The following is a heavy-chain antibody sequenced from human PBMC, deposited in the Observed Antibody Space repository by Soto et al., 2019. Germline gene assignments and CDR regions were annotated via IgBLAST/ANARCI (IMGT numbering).Heavy chain of an antibody. V-gene: IGHV4-59*08. Sequence: QVQLQESGPGLVKPSETLSLTCTVSGDSISSYYWSWIRQPPGKGLEWIGYIYYSGSTKHNPSLKSRANTSVDTSKNQFSVKLSSVTAADTAVYYCARLSSLWYFDLWGRGTLVTVSS. CDR3: ARLSSLWYFDL. CDR2: IYYSGST. D-gene: IGHD3-10*01. CDR1: GDSISSYY. J-gene: IGHJ2*01.